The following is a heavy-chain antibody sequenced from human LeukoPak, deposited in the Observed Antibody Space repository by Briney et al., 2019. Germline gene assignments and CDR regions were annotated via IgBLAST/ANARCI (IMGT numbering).Heavy chain of an antibody. CDR2: INPSYDAS. J-gene: IGHJ6*03. CDR1: GYTFTSHF. CDR3: ARFCSGRTSCHGGYYYMDV. D-gene: IGHD2-2*01. V-gene: IGHV1-46*01. Sequence: ASVTVSCKASGYTFTSHFVHWVRQAPGQGLEWMGMINPSYDASSFAQNFQDRVTLTRDTSTSTIFMKLTNLRSDDTAVYYCARFCSGRTSCHGGYYYMDVWGKGTTVTVSS.